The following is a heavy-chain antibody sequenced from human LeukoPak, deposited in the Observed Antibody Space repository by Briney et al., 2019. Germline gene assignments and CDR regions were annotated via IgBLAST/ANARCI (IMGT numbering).Heavy chain of an antibody. CDR2: ISAYNGNT. J-gene: IGHJ4*02. Sequence: GASVKVFCKASGYTFTSYGISWVRQAPGQGLEWMGWISAYNGNTNYAQKLQGRVTMTTDTSTSTAYMELRSLRSDDTAVYYCARDKGYFWSGYYKDYWGQGTLVTVSS. CDR3: ARDKGYFWSGYYKDY. V-gene: IGHV1-18*01. D-gene: IGHD3-3*01. CDR1: GYTFTSYG.